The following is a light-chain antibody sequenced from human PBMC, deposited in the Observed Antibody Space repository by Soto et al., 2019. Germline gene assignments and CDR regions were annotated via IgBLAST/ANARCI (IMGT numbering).Light chain of an antibody. CDR1: QSITSY. V-gene: IGKV1-39*01. CDR2: AAS. CDR3: QHRSNWPPGIT. J-gene: IGKJ5*01. Sequence: DIQMTQSPSSLSASLGDRITITCRASQSITSYLDCYQQKPGKAPQLLIYAASSLQSGVPSRFSGSGSGIDFTLTISSLEPEDFAVYYCQHRSNWPPGITFGQGTRLEI.